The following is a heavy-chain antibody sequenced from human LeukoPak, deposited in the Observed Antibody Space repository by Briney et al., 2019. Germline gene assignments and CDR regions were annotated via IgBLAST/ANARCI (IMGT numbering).Heavy chain of an antibody. Sequence: PGGSLRLSCAASGFTFSSSWMAWVRQAPGKGLEWVANIKQDGSEKYYVDSVKGRFTISRGNAKDSLYLQMNSLRAEDTALYYCAKDTTGILDYWGQGTLVTVSS. CDR1: GFTFSSSW. CDR3: AKDTTGILDY. D-gene: IGHD2-21*02. J-gene: IGHJ4*02. CDR2: IKQDGSEK. V-gene: IGHV3-7*01.